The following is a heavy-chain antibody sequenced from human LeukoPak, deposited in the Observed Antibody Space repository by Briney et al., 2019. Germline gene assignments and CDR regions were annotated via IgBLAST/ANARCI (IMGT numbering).Heavy chain of an antibody. CDR1: GCTFPGHY. CDR3: ARDLKGSSWPDY. D-gene: IGHD6-13*01. CDR2: VNPNGGGT. V-gene: IGHV1-2*02. J-gene: IGHJ4*02. Sequence: ASVTVSCMASGCTFPGHYMHWLGQAPGQGLEWMGWVNPNGGGTDYAQKVQGRVTVTSDTSISTAYMELSRLRSDDTAVYYCARDLKGSSWPDYWGQGTLVTVSS.